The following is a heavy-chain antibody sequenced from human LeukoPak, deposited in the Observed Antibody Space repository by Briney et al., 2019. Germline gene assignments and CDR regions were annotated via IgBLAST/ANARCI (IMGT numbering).Heavy chain of an antibody. V-gene: IGHV3-21*01. Sequence: GGSLRLSCAASGFTFSTYSMNWVCQAPGKGLEWVSSITSSSRYIYYADSVKGRFTISRDNAKNSLYLQMNSLRAEDTAVYCCARHVVAVGFDYWGQGTLVTVSS. D-gene: IGHD3-22*01. J-gene: IGHJ4*02. CDR1: GFTFSTYS. CDR2: ITSSSRYI. CDR3: ARHVVAVGFDY.